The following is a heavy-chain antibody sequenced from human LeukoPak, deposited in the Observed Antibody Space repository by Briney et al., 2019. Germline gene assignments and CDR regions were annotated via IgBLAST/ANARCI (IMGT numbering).Heavy chain of an antibody. Sequence: GGSLRLSCAASGFTFSSYEMNWVRQAPGKGLEWVSYISSSGSTIYYADSVKGRFTISRDNAKNSLYLQMNSLRAEDTAVYYCARVTRGGYDGYFDYWGQGTLVTVSS. CDR2: ISSSGSTI. D-gene: IGHD5-12*01. V-gene: IGHV3-48*03. CDR3: ARVTRGGYDGYFDY. CDR1: GFTFSSYE. J-gene: IGHJ4*02.